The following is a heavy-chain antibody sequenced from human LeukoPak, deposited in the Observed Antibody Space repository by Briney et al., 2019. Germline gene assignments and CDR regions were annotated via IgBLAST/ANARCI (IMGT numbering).Heavy chain of an antibody. CDR2: ISNNGGYT. CDR1: GFTFSSSA. V-gene: IGHV3-23*01. D-gene: IGHD2-15*01. CDR3: TKQLGYCSDGSCYFPY. J-gene: IGHJ4*02. Sequence: GGSLRLSCAASGFTFSSSAMSWVRQAPGKGLEWVSAISNNGGYTYYADSVQGRFTISRDNSKSTLCLQMNSLRAEDTAVYYCTKQLGYCSDGSCYFPYWGQGTLVTVSS.